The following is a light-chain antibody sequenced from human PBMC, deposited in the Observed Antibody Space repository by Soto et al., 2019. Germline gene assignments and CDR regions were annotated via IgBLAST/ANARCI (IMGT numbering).Light chain of an antibody. CDR1: QSVSSSY. CDR2: GAS. J-gene: IGKJ5*01. Sequence: EIGLTQSPGTLSLSPGERATLSCRATQSVSSSYLAWYQQKPGQAPRLLIYGASSRATGIPDRFSGSGSGTDFTLTISSLQSEDFAVYYCQQYNNWPPITFGQGTRLEIK. CDR3: QQYNNWPPIT. V-gene: IGKV3-20*01.